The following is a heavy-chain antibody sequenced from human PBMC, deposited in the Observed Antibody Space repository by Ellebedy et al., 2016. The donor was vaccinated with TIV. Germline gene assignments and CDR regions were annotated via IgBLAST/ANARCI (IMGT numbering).Heavy chain of an antibody. J-gene: IGHJ5*02. Sequence: SETLSLTXTVSGYSISSGYYWGWFRQPPGKGLEWIGSIYHSGSTYYNPSLKSRVTISVDTSKNQFSLKLSSVTAADTAVYYCARLYGSGGWFDPWGQGTLVTVSS. D-gene: IGHD3-10*01. CDR3: ARLYGSGGWFDP. CDR1: GYSISSGYY. V-gene: IGHV4-38-2*02. CDR2: IYHSGST.